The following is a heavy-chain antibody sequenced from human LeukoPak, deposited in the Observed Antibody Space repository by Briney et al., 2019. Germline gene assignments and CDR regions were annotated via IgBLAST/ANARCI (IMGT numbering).Heavy chain of an antibody. Sequence: GGSLRLSCAASGFTFSSYAMSWVRQAPGKGLEWVSYISSGSTIYDADSVKGRFTISRDNAKNSLYLQMNSLRAEDTAVYYCARKSIAVAGAPFDYWGQGTLVTVSS. CDR3: ARKSIAVAGAPFDY. CDR1: GFTFSSYA. CDR2: ISSGSTI. V-gene: IGHV3-48*03. D-gene: IGHD6-19*01. J-gene: IGHJ4*02.